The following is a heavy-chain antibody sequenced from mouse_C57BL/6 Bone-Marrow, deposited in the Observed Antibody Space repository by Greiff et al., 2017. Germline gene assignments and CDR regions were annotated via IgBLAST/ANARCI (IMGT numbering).Heavy chain of an antibody. D-gene: IGHD2-4*01. CDR3: ADGNYDCDGYYAMDY. CDR2: IFPGSGCT. V-gene: IGHV1-56*01. J-gene: IGHJ4*01. CDR1: GYTFTSYW. Sequence: VQLQQSGPELVRPGASVKISCKAPGYTFTSYWMQWVRQRPGQGLEWIGEIFPGSGCTYYNEKFKGKATLTVDTSSSTAYMQLNSLTSEDSAVYYCADGNYDCDGYYAMDYWGQGTSVTVSS.